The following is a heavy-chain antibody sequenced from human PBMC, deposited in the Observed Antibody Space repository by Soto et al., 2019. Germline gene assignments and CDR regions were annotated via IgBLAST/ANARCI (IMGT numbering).Heavy chain of an antibody. CDR2: IIYSSGST. Sequence: SETLSLTCSVSGDSITGYYWGWIRQPPGKGLEWIGSIIYSSGSTNYSPSLKSRVTISLDTSKNQFSLKLSSVTAADTAVYYCARGNFYYDSLTGFYPGYYFDYWGQGTRVTVSS. CDR1: GDSITGYY. J-gene: IGHJ4*02. CDR3: ARGNFYYDSLTGFYPGYYFDY. D-gene: IGHD3-9*01. V-gene: IGHV4-59*01.